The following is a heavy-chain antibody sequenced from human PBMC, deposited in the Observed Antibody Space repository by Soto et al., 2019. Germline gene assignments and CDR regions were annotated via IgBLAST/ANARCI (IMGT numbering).Heavy chain of an antibody. J-gene: IGHJ6*02. V-gene: IGHV4-30-4*02. CDR2: IFSSGTT. CDR3: ARVPSPFDFYYAMDV. Sequence: VQLQESGPGLVTPSETLSLTCGVSGDSVSRETNYWSWIRQAPGKGLEWIGYIFSSGTTYYNPSLKSRLTMSLDTSQNQFSLKLNSVTAADTAVYFCARVPSPFDFYYAMDVWGQGTTVTVSS. CDR1: GDSVSRETNY. D-gene: IGHD3-16*01.